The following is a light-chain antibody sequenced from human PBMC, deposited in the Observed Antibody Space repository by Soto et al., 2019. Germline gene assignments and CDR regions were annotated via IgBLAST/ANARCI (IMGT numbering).Light chain of an antibody. J-gene: IGKJ4*01. V-gene: IGKV1D-12*01. CDR2: TAS. CDR3: HQVDSFPLT. Sequence: DIQMTQSPSSVSASVGDRITITCRASQDISRWLAWYQQKPGRAPNLLIYTASTLESGVPSRFSGSGSGTDFTLTISNLQPEDFASYYCHQVDSFPLTFDGGTKVEIK. CDR1: QDISRW.